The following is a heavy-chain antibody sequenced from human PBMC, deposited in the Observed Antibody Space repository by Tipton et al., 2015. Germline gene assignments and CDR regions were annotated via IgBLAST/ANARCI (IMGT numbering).Heavy chain of an antibody. V-gene: IGHV4-39*07. CDR3: ARDLDYFDISGYSD. CDR2: IYYSGNT. D-gene: IGHD3-22*01. J-gene: IGHJ4*02. Sequence: TLSLTCSVSGGSVYSSTYYWAWIRQPPGKGLEWIGSIYYSGNTYHNPSLDSRVTISVDTSKKQFSLKLSSVTAADTAVYYCARDLDYFDISGYSDWGQGTLVTVSS. CDR1: GGSVYSSTYY.